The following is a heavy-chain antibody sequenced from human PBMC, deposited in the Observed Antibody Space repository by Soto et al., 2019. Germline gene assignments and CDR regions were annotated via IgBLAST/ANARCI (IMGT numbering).Heavy chain of an antibody. CDR2: IIPNVGTA. Sequence: QVQLVQSGAEVKKPGSSVKVSCKASGGTFSSYAISWVRQAPGQELEWMAGIIPNVGTANYAQKFQGRVTITADESTSTASMDRSSPSPEDTAVHSCARDRQDSRWDWGQGTLVTVSS. CDR3: ARDRQDSRWD. J-gene: IGHJ4*02. V-gene: IGHV1-69*12. CDR1: GGTFSSYA. D-gene: IGHD2-15*01.